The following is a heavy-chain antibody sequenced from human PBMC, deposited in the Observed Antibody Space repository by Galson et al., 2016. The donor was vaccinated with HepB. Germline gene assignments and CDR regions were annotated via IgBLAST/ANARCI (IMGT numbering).Heavy chain of an antibody. V-gene: IGHV3-48*02. CDR1: GFTFSTYG. J-gene: IGHJ4*02. CDR3: ARDGIAAASYYFDS. CDR2: IISTSTTI. D-gene: IGHD6-13*01. Sequence: SLRLSCAASGFTFSTYGMNWVRQAPGKGPEWVSYIISTSTTIFYADSVRGRFTISRDNARNSLYLQMNSLRDEDTAVYYCARDGIAAASYYFDSWGQGTLVTVSS.